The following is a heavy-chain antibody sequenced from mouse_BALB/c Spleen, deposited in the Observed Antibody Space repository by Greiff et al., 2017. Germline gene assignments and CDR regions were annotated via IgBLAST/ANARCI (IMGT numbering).Heavy chain of an antibody. CDR1: GYTFTDYA. J-gene: IGHJ4*01. Sequence: VKVVESGAELVRPGVSVKISCKGSGYTFTDYAMHWVKQSHAKSLEWIGVISTYYGDASYNQKFKGKATMTVDKSSSTAYMELARLTSEDSAIYYCARGNAMDYWGQGTSVTVSS. CDR2: ISTYYGDA. V-gene: IGHV1S137*01. CDR3: ARGNAMDY.